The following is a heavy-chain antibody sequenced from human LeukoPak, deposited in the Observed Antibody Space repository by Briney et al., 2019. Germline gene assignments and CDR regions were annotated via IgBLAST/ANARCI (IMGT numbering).Heavy chain of an antibody. J-gene: IGHJ4*02. D-gene: IGHD5-18*01. V-gene: IGHV1-8*02. CDR2: MNPNSGNT. CDR3: ARGLARTSMVTRGGVRFDY. Sequence: ASVKVSCNTFGYTFTGYYMHWVRQATGQGLEWMGWMNPNSGNTGYAQKFQGRVTMTRNTSISTAYMELSSLRSEDTAVYYCARGLARTSMVTRGGVRFDYWGQGTLVTVSS. CDR1: GYTFTGYY.